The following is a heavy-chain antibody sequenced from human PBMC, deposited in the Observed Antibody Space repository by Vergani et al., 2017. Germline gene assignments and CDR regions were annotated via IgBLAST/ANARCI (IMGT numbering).Heavy chain of an antibody. V-gene: IGHV5-51*01. Sequence: EVQLVQSGAEVKKPGESVKISCQISGYSFPNYWIGWVRQMPGKGLEWMGIIHSADSDTRYSPSFQGQVTISVDKSISTAYLQRSSLRASDSAMYYCARLXGRESSGSKYFDYWGQGTLVTVSS. CDR1: GYSFPNYW. J-gene: IGHJ4*02. D-gene: IGHD1-26*01. CDR3: ARLXGRESSGSKYFDY. CDR2: IHSADSDT.